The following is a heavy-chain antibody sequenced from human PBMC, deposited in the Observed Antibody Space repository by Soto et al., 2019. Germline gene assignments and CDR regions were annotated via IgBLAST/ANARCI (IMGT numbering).Heavy chain of an antibody. V-gene: IGHV1-69*06. Sequence: QVQLVQSGAEVKKPGSSVKVSCKASGGTFSSFDISWVRQAPGQGLEWMGGIIPIFGTANYAQKFQGRVTITADKSTSTAYMELSSLRSEDTAVYCCARPDTGGDLDYGMDVWGQGTTVTVSS. D-gene: IGHD3-10*01. CDR1: GGTFSSFD. CDR3: ARPDTGGDLDYGMDV. CDR2: IIPIFGTA. J-gene: IGHJ6*02.